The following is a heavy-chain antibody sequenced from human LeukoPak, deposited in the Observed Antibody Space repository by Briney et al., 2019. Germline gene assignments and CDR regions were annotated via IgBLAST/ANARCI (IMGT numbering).Heavy chain of an antibody. J-gene: IGHJ4*02. CDR2: IYPSSGST. CDR1: GYTFTKYN. V-gene: IGHV1-46*01. D-gene: IGHD6-19*01. CDR3: ARDAVAGTFYFDF. Sequence: ASVKVSCKASGYTFTKYNLHWARQAPGQGLEWMGIIYPSSGSTSYSQKFRDRVIMTRDTSTSTAYMELSSLSSEDTAVYFCARDAVAGTFYFDFWGQGTLFTVSS.